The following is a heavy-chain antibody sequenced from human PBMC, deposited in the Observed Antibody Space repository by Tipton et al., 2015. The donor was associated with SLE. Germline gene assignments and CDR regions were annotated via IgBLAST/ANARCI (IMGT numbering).Heavy chain of an antibody. CDR2: ISSSSSYI. CDR3: ARDRLKGSSPDY. Sequence: SLRLSCAASGFTFSSYSMNWVRQAPGKGLEWVSSISSSSSYIYYADSVKGRFTISRDNAKNSLYLQMNSLRAEDTAVYYCARDRLKGSSPDYWGQGTLVTVSS. J-gene: IGHJ4*02. V-gene: IGHV3-21*01. CDR1: GFTFSSYS. D-gene: IGHD6-13*01.